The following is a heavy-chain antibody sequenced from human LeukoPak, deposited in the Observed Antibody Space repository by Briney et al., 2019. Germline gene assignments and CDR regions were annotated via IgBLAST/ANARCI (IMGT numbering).Heavy chain of an antibody. V-gene: IGHV1-46*01. CDR3: ALGLYCGGDCYSAYAFDI. CDR1: GYTFTSIY. CDR2: INPSGGST. D-gene: IGHD2-21*02. Sequence: VASVKVSCKASGYTFTSIYMHWVRQAPGQGLEWMGIINPSGGSTNYAQKFQGTVTMTRDTSTSTVYMELSSLRSEDTAVYYCALGLYCGGDCYSAYAFDIWGQGTMVTVSS. J-gene: IGHJ3*02.